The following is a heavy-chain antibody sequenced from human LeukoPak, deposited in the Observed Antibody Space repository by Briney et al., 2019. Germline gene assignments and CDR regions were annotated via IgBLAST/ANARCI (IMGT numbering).Heavy chain of an antibody. Sequence: PGGSLRLSCAVSGFTFSDYYMSWIRQAPGKGLEWISYISSSGSTKYYADSVKGRFTISRDNAKNSLYLQMNSLRAEDTAVYYCARDRKSAWHPLVDYWGQGTLVTVSS. CDR3: ARDRKSAWHPLVDY. J-gene: IGHJ4*02. CDR1: GFTFSDYY. CDR2: ISSSGSTK. V-gene: IGHV3-11*01.